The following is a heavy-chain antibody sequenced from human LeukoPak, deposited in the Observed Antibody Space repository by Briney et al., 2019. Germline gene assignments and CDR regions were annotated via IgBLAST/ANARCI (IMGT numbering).Heavy chain of an antibody. Sequence: GAPVKAYCKAYGYTFTSYGISWVRQAPGHGLKWMGGMIPIFGAANYAQKLQGRVTITADESTSTAYMELSSLRSEDTAVYYCARGRGMYYYGSGSKFSCDYWGQGTLVTVSS. CDR2: MIPIFGAA. CDR3: ARGRGMYYYGSGSKFSCDY. D-gene: IGHD3-10*01. V-gene: IGHV1-69*13. CDR1: GYTFTSYG. J-gene: IGHJ4*02.